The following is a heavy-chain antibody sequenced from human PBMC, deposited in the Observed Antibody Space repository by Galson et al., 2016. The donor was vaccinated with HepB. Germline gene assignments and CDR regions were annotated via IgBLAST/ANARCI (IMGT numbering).Heavy chain of an antibody. CDR2: ICSDGTVI. D-gene: IGHD4-23*01. Sequence: SLRLSCAASNFTFSDYPLIWIRQAPGKGLEWLSYICSDGTVIYYADSVKGRFTISRDDASHSLYLQMKSLGAENTARYYCARKKPPDCYGGSCFYYFGMDVWGKGTTVIVSS. J-gene: IGHJ6*04. V-gene: IGHV3-11*01. CDR3: ARKKPPDCYGGSCFYYFGMDV. CDR1: NFTFSDYP.